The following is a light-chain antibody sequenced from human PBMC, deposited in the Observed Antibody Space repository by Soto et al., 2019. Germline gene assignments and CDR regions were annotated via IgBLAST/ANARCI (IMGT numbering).Light chain of an antibody. V-gene: IGKV3-11*01. CDR3: QQRSNWPPIT. CDR1: QSVSSH. CDR2: DAS. J-gene: IGKJ5*01. Sequence: EIVLTQSPATLSLSPGERVTLSCRASQSVSSHLAWYQQRPGQAPRLLIYDASDRAPGVPARFSGAGSETDFTLTISSLEPEDFAVYYCQQRSNWPPITFGQGTRLEIK.